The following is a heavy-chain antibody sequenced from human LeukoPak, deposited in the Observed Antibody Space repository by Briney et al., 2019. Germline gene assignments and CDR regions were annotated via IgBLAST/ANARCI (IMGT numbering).Heavy chain of an antibody. D-gene: IGHD1-26*01. CDR2: MNPNTGST. CDR3: AREESVGTTPYYFDY. Sequence: ASVKVSCKASGYTFTSYDINWVRQATGQGLEWMGWMNPNTGSTGYAQTFQGRVTITRNTSISTAYMELRSLRSDDTAVYYCAREESVGTTPYYFDYWGQGALVTVSS. V-gene: IGHV1-8*01. J-gene: IGHJ4*02. CDR1: GYTFTSYD.